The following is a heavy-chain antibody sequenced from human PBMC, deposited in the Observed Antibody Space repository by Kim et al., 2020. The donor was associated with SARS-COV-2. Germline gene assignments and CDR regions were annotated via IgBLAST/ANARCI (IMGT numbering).Heavy chain of an antibody. CDR3: AKDFSIRPF. CDR2: ISYDGSNK. Sequence: GGSLILSCAASGFTFSSYGMHWVRQAPGKGLEWVAVISYDGSNKYYADSVKGRFTISRDNSKNTLYLQMNSLRAEDTAVYYCAKDFSIRPFWGQGTLVTV. CDR1: GFTFSSYG. J-gene: IGHJ4*02. D-gene: IGHD2-2*02. V-gene: IGHV3-30*18.